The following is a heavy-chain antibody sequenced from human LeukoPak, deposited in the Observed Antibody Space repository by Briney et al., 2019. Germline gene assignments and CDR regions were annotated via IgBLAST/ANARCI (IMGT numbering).Heavy chain of an antibody. Sequence: PGGSLRLSCAASGFTFSSYSMNWVRQARGRGLEWVSSISSSSSYIYYADSVKGRFTISRDNAKDSLYLQMNSLRAEDTAVYYCARAIYDSSGYYYGWGQGTLVTVSS. CDR1: GFTFSSYS. D-gene: IGHD3-22*01. CDR2: ISSSSSYI. J-gene: IGHJ4*02. V-gene: IGHV3-21*01. CDR3: ARAIYDSSGYYYG.